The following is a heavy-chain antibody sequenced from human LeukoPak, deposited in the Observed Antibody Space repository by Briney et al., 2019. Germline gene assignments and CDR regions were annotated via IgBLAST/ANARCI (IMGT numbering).Heavy chain of an antibody. CDR3: ATVSTAARRSYFDY. D-gene: IGHD6-6*01. Sequence: SETLSLTCTVSGGSISSYYWSWIRQPPGKGLEWIGYIYYSGSTNYNPSLKSRVAISVDTSKNQFSLKLSSVTAADTAVYYCATVSTAARRSYFDYWGQGTLVTVSS. V-gene: IGHV4-59*01. CDR2: IYYSGST. J-gene: IGHJ4*02. CDR1: GGSISSYY.